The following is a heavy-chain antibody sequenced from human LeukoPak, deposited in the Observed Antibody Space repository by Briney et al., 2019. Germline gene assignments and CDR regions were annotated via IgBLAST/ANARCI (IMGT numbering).Heavy chain of an antibody. Sequence: GESLKISXQGSGYNFPNYWIAWVRQKPGKGLEWMGIIYPADSDTIYSPPFQGQVTISADKSISSAYLQWSSLKASDTAMYYCARRGDYYDGGTYFHYMDVWGKGTTVTVSS. V-gene: IGHV5-51*01. J-gene: IGHJ6*03. CDR1: GYNFPNYW. CDR2: IYPADSDT. D-gene: IGHD2-21*02. CDR3: ARRGDYYDGGTYFHYMDV.